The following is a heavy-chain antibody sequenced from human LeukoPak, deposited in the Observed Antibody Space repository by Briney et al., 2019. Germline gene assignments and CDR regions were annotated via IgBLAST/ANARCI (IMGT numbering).Heavy chain of an antibody. D-gene: IGHD6-13*01. Sequence: PSETLSLTCTVSGGSISGYYWTCIRQPPGKGLEWIGYIYYSGNTNYNPSLKSRVTISVDTSKNQFSLQLTFVTAADTAIYYCARLRSNSFPDYWGQGTLVTVSS. CDR1: GGSISGYY. CDR3: ARLRSNSFPDY. CDR2: IYYSGNT. V-gene: IGHV4-59*01. J-gene: IGHJ4*02.